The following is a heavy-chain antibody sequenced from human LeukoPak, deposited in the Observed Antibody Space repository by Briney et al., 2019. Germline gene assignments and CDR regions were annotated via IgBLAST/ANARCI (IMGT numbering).Heavy chain of an antibody. D-gene: IGHD6-19*01. V-gene: IGHV4-34*01. J-gene: IGHJ3*02. Sequence: SETLSLTCAVYGGSFSGYYWSWIRQPPGKGLEWIGEINHSGSTNYNPSLKSRVTISVDTSKNQFSLKLSSVTAADTAVYYCARGAVAGTPHDDAFDIWGQGTMVTVSS. CDR2: INHSGST. CDR1: GGSFSGYY. CDR3: ARGAVAGTPHDDAFDI.